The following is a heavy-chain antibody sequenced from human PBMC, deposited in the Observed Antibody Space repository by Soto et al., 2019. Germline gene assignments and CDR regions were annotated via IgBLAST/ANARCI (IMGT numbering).Heavy chain of an antibody. V-gene: IGHV6-1*01. CDR3: ARDQVSIAAAGTSWFAP. D-gene: IGHD6-13*01. J-gene: IGHJ5*02. CDR1: GDSVSSNSAA. CDR2: TYYRSKWYN. Sequence: SQTLSLTCAISGDSVSSNSAAWNWIRQSPSRGLEWLGRTYYRSKWYNDYAVSVKSRITINPDTSKNQFSLQLNSVTPEDTAVYYCARDQVSIAAAGTSWFAPGGQGTLVTVSS.